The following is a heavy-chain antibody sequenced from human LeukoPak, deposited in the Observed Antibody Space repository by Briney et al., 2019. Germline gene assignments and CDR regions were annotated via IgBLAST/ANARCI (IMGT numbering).Heavy chain of an antibody. CDR1: GFTFSSYG. CDR2: IWYDGSNK. J-gene: IGHJ4*02. D-gene: IGHD3-22*01. CDR3: AREVTMIVPGDY. V-gene: IGHV3-33*01. Sequence: GGSLRLSCAASGFTFSSYGMHWVRQAPGKGLEWVAVIWYDGSNKYYADSVKGRFTISRDNSQNTLSLQMNSLRAEDTAVYYCAREVTMIVPGDYWGQGTLVTVSS.